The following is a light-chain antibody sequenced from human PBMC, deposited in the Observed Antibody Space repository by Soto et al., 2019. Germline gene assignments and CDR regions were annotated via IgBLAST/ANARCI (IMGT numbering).Light chain of an antibody. V-gene: IGKV3-20*01. J-gene: IGKJ4*01. Sequence: EIVLTQSPGTLSLSPGERVTLSCRASQSVSSNFLAWYQQKPGQAPRLLIYGTSSRATGIPDRFSGGGSGTDFTLTISRLEPEDFAVYYCQQFSSYPLTFGGGTKVDIK. CDR1: QSVSSNF. CDR3: QQFSSYPLT. CDR2: GTS.